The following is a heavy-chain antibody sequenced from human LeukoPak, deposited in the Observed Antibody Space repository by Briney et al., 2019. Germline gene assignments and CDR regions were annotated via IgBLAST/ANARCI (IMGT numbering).Heavy chain of an antibody. CDR2: IYYSGST. J-gene: IGHJ4*02. Sequence: SETLSLTCTVSGGSISTYYWSWIRQPPGKGLEWIGYIYYSGSTNYNPSLKSRVTMALDKSKNHLSLNLTSVTAADTAVYYCSRENGAFSPFGYWGQGTLVTVPS. CDR1: GGSISTYY. D-gene: IGHD2-8*01. V-gene: IGHV4-59*12. CDR3: SRENGAFSPFGY.